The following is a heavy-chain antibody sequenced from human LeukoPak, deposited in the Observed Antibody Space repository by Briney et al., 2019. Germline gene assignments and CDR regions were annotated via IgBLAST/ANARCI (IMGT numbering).Heavy chain of an antibody. J-gene: IGHJ6*04. CDR2: IYSGGTT. V-gene: IGHV3-53*01. CDR1: GFTVSGNY. CDR3: ARVGGIVVLPAAIPRMGLFNV. D-gene: IGHD2-2*01. Sequence: GGSLRLSCAVSGFTVSGNYMSWVRQAPGKGLEWVSLIYSGGTTYYADSVKGRLTISRDNSKNTLYLQMNSLRAEDTAVYYCARVGGIVVLPAAIPRMGLFNVWGKGTTVTISS.